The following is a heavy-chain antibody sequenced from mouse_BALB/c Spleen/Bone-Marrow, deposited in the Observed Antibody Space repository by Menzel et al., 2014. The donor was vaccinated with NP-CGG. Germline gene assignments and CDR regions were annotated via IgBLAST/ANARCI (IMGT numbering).Heavy chain of an antibody. V-gene: IGHV5-6*01. Sequence: EVKLVEPGGDLVKPGGSLKLSCAASGFTFSNYGMSWVRQTPDKRLEWVATISSGGSYTYYPDSVKGRFTISRDNAKNTLYLQMSSLKSEDTAMYYCARQSDYDYFDYWGQGTTLTVSS. CDR3: ARQSDYDYFDY. D-gene: IGHD2-4*01. CDR1: GFTFSNYG. J-gene: IGHJ2*01. CDR2: ISSGGSYT.